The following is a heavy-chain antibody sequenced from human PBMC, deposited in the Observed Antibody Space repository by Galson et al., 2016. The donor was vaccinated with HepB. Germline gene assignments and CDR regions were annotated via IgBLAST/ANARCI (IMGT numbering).Heavy chain of an antibody. CDR3: AREDMTVAGTGVSLDC. Sequence: SETLSLTCSVSGDSISRSNWWTWVRQSPGKGLEWIGEVHHSGSTNYSPSLKSRVSISVDKSKNQFSLELTSVTAADTAVYFCAREDMTVAGTGVSLDCWGQGTLVTVSS. D-gene: IGHD6-19*01. J-gene: IGHJ4*02. CDR2: VHHSGST. V-gene: IGHV4-4*02. CDR1: GDSISRSNW.